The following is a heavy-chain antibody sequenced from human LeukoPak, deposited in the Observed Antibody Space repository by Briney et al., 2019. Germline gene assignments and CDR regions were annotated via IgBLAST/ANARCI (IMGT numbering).Heavy chain of an antibody. CDR3: ARDGIRGLTVLDS. D-gene: IGHD1-14*01. CDR2: INEDGSMK. J-gene: IGHJ5*01. V-gene: IGHV3-7*01. CDR1: RFALTNSW. Sequence: GGSLRLSCAVSRFALTNSWMTWVRQVPGKGLEWVAIINEDGSMKYYMDSVKGRFTISTDDAKNSVYLQMNSLRAEDTAVYYCARDGIRGLTVLDSWGQGTLVTVSS.